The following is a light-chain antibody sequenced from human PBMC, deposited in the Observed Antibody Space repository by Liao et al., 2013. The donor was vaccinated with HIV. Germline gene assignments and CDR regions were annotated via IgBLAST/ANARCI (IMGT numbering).Light chain of an antibody. CDR3: QTWDTGTGV. Sequence: SYELTQPPSVSVSPGQTASITCSGDKLGDEYASWYQQKPGQAPVLVIYYDSDRPSVIPERFSGSNSGTTATLAISGAQALDEADYYCQTWDTGTGVFGTGTKVTV. V-gene: IGLV3-1*01. CDR1: KLGDEY. CDR2: YDS. J-gene: IGLJ1*01.